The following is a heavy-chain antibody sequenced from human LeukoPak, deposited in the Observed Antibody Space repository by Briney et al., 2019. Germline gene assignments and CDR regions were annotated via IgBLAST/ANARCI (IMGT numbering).Heavy chain of an antibody. V-gene: IGHV4-59*12. J-gene: IGHJ4*02. Sequence: PSETLSLTCTVSGGSIGSNYWTWIRQPPGKGLEYIGYIYYTGGTNYNPSLKSRVTISVDTSKNQFSLKLSSVTAADTAVYYCARDREWLRFFDYWGQGTLVTVSS. D-gene: IGHD5-12*01. CDR2: IYYTGGT. CDR1: GGSIGSNY. CDR3: ARDREWLRFFDY.